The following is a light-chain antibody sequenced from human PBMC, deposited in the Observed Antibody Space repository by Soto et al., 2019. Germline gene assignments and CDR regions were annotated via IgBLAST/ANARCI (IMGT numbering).Light chain of an antibody. CDR1: SSNVGSYDR. Sequence: QSALTQPASVSGSPGQSITISCTGTSSNVGSYDRVSWYEHHPGKAPKLMIYEVDKRPSGISNRFSGSKSGNTASLTISGLQAEDEADYYCCSYAGGGIFYVFGTGTKLTVL. J-gene: IGLJ1*01. CDR2: EVD. V-gene: IGLV2-23*02. CDR3: CSYAGGGIFYV.